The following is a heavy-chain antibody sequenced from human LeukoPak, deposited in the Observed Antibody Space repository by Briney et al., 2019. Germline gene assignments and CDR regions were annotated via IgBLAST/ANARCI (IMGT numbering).Heavy chain of an antibody. J-gene: IGHJ4*02. Sequence: GGSLRLSCAGSGFTFSDYYMTWIRQAPGKGLEWVAKIKQDGSEKDYVDSVKGRFTISRDNAKNSLYLQMNSLRVEDTAVYYCAKLGYDFYFEYWGQGTLVTVSS. CDR1: GFTFSDYY. CDR3: AKLGYDFYFEY. CDR2: IKQDGSEK. V-gene: IGHV3-7*05. D-gene: IGHD3-3*01.